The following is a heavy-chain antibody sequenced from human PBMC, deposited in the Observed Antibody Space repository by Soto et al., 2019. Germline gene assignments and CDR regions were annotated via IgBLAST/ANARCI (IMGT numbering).Heavy chain of an antibody. Sequence: EVQLVESGGGLVQPGGSLTLSCAASGFSFSDYWMNWVRQVSGKGLEFVANIKPDGSEKRYVESVKGRFTISRDNAKNSLYLQINSLRAEDTAVYYCLSASSGDGGVTNFWGPGTRLTGSS. J-gene: IGHJ4*02. CDR1: GFSFSDYW. V-gene: IGHV3-7*03. CDR3: LSASSGDGGVTNF. CDR2: IKPDGSEK. D-gene: IGHD3-16*01.